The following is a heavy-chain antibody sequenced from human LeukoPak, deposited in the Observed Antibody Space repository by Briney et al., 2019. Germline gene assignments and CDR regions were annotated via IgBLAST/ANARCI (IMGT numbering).Heavy chain of an antibody. Sequence: SQTLSLTCTVSGGSISSGGYYWSWIRQPPGKGLEWIGYIYHSGSTYYNPSLKSRVTISVDRSKSQFSLKLSSVTAADTAVYYCATLGTEEDFDYWGQGTLVTVSS. J-gene: IGHJ4*02. D-gene: IGHD1-1*01. CDR3: ATLGTEEDFDY. CDR1: GGSISSGGYY. CDR2: IYHSGST. V-gene: IGHV4-30-2*01.